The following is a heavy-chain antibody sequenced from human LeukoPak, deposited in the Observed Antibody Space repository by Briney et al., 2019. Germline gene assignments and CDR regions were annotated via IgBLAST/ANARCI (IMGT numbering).Heavy chain of an antibody. J-gene: IGHJ5*02. CDR1: GYTFTGYY. V-gene: IGHV1-2*02. CDR3: SRDLLMYYSGSGEST. D-gene: IGHD3-10*01. Sequence: ASVKVSCKASGYTFTGYYIHWVRQAPGQGPEWMGWINPHSGATNYAQKFQGRVTMTRDTSISTAFVELSSLRSDDTAMYYCSRDLLMYYSGSGESTWGQGTQVTVSS. CDR2: INPHSGAT.